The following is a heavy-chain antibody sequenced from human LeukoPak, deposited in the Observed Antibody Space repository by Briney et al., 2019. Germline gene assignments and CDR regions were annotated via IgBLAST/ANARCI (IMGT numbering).Heavy chain of an antibody. Sequence: SETLSLTCSVSGGSISRGSYYWIWIRQPAGKGLEWMGRIYNSGSTNYNPSLKSRVTISTDMSKNQFSLKLTSVTAADTAVYYCARQTFGVLYFDSWGQGTLAIVSS. CDR1: GGSISRGSYY. D-gene: IGHD3-10*01. CDR3: ARQTFGVLYFDS. CDR2: IYNSGST. V-gene: IGHV4-61*02. J-gene: IGHJ4*02.